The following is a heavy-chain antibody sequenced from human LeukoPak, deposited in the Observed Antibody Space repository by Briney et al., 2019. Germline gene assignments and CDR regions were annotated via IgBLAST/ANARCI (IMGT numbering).Heavy chain of an antibody. V-gene: IGHV3-21*01. D-gene: IGHD4-17*01. CDR2: ISSRSSYI. J-gene: IGHJ4*02. Sequence: RSGGSLRLSCAASGFTFSSYRMNWVRQAPGKGLEWVSSISSRSSYIYYADSLKGRFTISRDNAKNSLYLNIHSLRAEDTAVYYCARDRADPDHGDYVFAYWGQGTLVTVSS. CDR1: GFTFSSYR. CDR3: ARDRADPDHGDYVFAY.